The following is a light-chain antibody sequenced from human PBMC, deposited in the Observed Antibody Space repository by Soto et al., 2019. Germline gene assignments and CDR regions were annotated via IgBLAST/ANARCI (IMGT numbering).Light chain of an antibody. CDR1: SSDVSGYSY. CDR3: ASYTTRSTYV. Sequence: QSVLTQPASVSGSPGQSIAISCTGTSSDVSGYSYVSWYQQQPGKAPKLVISDVSNRPSGVSDRFSGSKSGNTASLTISGLQTEDEADYYCASYTTRSTYVFGTGTKVTV. V-gene: IGLV2-14*01. CDR2: DVS. J-gene: IGLJ1*01.